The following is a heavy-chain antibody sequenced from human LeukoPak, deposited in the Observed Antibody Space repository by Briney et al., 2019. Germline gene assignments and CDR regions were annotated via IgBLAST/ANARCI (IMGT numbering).Heavy chain of an antibody. Sequence: PGGSLRLSCAASGFSFSTYGMHWVRQAPGKGLEWVAFIRYDGSIKDYADSVKGRFTISRDNSKNTLYLQMNSLRAEDTAVYYCARDPGYCSGGSCYSRYYYYYYYMDVWGKGTTVTVSS. CDR3: ARDPGYCSGGSCYSRYYYYYYYMDV. D-gene: IGHD2-15*01. J-gene: IGHJ6*03. CDR1: GFSFSTYG. CDR2: IRYDGSIK. V-gene: IGHV3-30*02.